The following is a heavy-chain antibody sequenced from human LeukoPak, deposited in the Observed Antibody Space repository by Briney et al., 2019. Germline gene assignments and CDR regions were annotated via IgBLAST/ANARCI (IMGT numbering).Heavy chain of an antibody. J-gene: IGHJ4*02. Sequence: SETLSLTCAVSGDPISSSNWWSWVRRPPGKGLDWIGEISHAGSTKYNPSLKNRVTISKDNSKNQFSLKLNSVTAADTAVYYCTRSGGWWSLDYWGQGALVTVSS. D-gene: IGHD2-8*02. CDR2: ISHAGST. CDR1: GDPISSSNW. CDR3: TRSGGWWSLDY. V-gene: IGHV4-4*02.